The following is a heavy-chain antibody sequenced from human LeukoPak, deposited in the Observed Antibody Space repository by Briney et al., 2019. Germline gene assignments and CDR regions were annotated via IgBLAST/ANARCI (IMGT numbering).Heavy chain of an antibody. CDR1: GFTFSNYS. V-gene: IGHV3-21*01. Sequence: PGGSLRLSCAASGFTFSNYSMNWVRQAPGKGLEWVSSIGSSSTYISYADSVKGRFTISRDNAKNSLYLQTNSLRAEDTAVYYCASRGYGYYYFDNWGQGTLVTVSS. CDR3: ASRGYGYYYFDN. D-gene: IGHD5-18*01. J-gene: IGHJ4*02. CDR2: IGSSSTYI.